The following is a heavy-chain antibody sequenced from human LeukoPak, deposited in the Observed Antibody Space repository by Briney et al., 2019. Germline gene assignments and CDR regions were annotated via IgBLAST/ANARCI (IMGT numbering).Heavy chain of an antibody. CDR1: GITFSSYE. CDR2: ISSSGSTI. D-gene: IGHD3-22*01. V-gene: IGHV3-48*03. Sequence: GGSLRLSCAASGITFSSYEMNWVRQAPGKGLEWVSYISSSGSTIYYADSVKGRFTIDRDNSKNTVYLHMNSLRPDDTAIYFCARQEARNYYYEGLDYWGQGNLVTVSS. J-gene: IGHJ4*02. CDR3: ARQEARNYYYEGLDY.